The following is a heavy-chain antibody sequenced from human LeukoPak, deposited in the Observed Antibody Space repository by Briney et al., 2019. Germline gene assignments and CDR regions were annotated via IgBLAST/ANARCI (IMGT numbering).Heavy chain of an antibody. CDR1: GGSISSYY. CDR3: ARYWGVQLWPHWYFDL. D-gene: IGHD5-18*01. J-gene: IGHJ2*01. V-gene: IGHV4-59*01. Sequence: SETLSLTCTVSGGSISSYYWSWFRQTPGKGPEWIGYIYYSGSTKYNPSLKSRVTISVDRSKNQFSLKLNSVTPADTAVYYCARYWGVQLWPHWYFDLWGRGSLVTVSS. CDR2: IYYSGST.